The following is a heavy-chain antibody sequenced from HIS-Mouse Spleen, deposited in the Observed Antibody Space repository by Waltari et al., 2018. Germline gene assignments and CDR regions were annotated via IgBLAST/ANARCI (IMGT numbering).Heavy chain of an antibody. CDR1: GGSIGSSSYY. CDR2: IYYSGRT. Sequence: QLQLQDSGPGLVKPSETLSLTCTVPGGSIGSSSYYWGWTRRPPGKGLECIGSIYYSGRTDYNPSLKSRVTISVDTSKNQFSLKLSSVTAADTAVYYCARDRELYFDYWGQGTLVTVSS. D-gene: IGHD1-26*01. J-gene: IGHJ4*02. V-gene: IGHV4-39*07. CDR3: ARDRELYFDY.